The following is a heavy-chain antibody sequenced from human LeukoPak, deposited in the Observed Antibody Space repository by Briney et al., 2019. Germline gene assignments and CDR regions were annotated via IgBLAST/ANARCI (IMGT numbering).Heavy chain of an antibody. D-gene: IGHD6-6*01. V-gene: IGHV3-11*04. J-gene: IGHJ4*02. CDR2: ISSSSSTI. CDR1: GFTFSDYY. Sequence: PGGSLRLSCAVSGFTFSDYYMSWIRQAPGKGLEWVSYISSSSSTIYYADSAKGRFTISRDNAKNSLYLQMNSLRDEDTAVYYCARDNIAARPFDYWGQGTLVTVSS. CDR3: ARDNIAARPFDY.